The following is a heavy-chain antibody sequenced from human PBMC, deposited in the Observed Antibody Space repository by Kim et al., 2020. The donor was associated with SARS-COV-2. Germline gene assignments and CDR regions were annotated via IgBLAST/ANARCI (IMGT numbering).Heavy chain of an antibody. Sequence: SETLSLTCTVSGDSISSSSYYWGWIRQPPGKGLEWIGSIYYSGSTYYNPSLKSRVTISVDTSKNQFSLKLSSVTAADTAVYYCARHERITIFGVVIIKGVLNWFDPWGQGTLVTVSS. V-gene: IGHV4-39*01. D-gene: IGHD3-3*01. CDR3: ARHERITIFGVVIIKGVLNWFDP. J-gene: IGHJ5*02. CDR1: GDSISSSSYY. CDR2: IYYSGST.